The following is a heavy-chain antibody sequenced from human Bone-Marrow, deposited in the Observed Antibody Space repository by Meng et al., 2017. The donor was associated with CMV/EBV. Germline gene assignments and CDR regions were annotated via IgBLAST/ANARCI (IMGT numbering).Heavy chain of an antibody. V-gene: IGHV1-69*04. CDR3: ARDRYCSSTSCYFLYYYGMDV. J-gene: IGHJ6*02. CDR2: IIPILGIA. D-gene: IGHD2-2*01. CDR1: GYTFTGYY. Sequence: SVKVSCKASGYTFTGYYMHWVRQAPGQGLEWMGRIIPILGIANYAQKFQGRVTITADKSTSTAYMELSSLRSEDTAVYYCARDRYCSSTSCYFLYYYGMDVWGQGTTVTVSS.